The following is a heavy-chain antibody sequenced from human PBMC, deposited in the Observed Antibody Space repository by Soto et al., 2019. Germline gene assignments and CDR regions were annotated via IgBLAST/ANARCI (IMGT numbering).Heavy chain of an antibody. CDR3: GRDGGSHPGGINY. CDR1: GGTFSSYS. J-gene: IGHJ4*02. Sequence: QVQLVQSGAEVKKPGSSVKVSCKASGGTFSSYSINWVRQAPGQGLEWMGEIIPIFGTANYAQKFQGRVTITADEPTSTAYMGLTTLRSEDTPVYFCGRDGGSHPGGINYGGRGPLVTVSS. CDR2: IIPIFGTA. V-gene: IGHV1-69*01. D-gene: IGHD1-26*01.